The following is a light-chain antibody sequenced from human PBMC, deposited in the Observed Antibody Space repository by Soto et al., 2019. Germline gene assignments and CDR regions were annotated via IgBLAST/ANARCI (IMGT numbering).Light chain of an antibody. CDR2: QTS. V-gene: IGKV3-11*01. Sequence: EIVLTQSPATLSSFPGDRVTLSCRASQYINTRLAWYQHRPGQAPRLLIYQTSIRAAVIPARFSASGSGTYFTLTISDVQPEDVALYFFHQRQSWPRTFGQGTKVDI. J-gene: IGKJ1*01. CDR3: HQRQSWPRT. CDR1: QYINTR.